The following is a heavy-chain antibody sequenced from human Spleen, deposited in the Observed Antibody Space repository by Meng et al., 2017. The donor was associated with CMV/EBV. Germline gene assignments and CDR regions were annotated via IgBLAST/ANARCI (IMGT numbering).Heavy chain of an antibody. D-gene: IGHD6-13*01. V-gene: IGHV3-53*05. CDR1: GFAVNSYY. CDR2: IYSSGST. Sequence: GGSLRLSCAASGFAVNSYYMSWVRQAPGKGLEWVSVIYSSGSTYFADSVKGRFTVSRDSSKNMLYLQMDSLRAEDTALYYCAKDISSRGYYYGMDVWGQGTTVTVSS. CDR3: AKDISSRGYYYGMDV. J-gene: IGHJ6*02.